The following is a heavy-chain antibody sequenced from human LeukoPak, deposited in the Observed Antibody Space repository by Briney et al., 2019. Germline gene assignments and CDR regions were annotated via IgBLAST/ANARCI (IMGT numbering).Heavy chain of an antibody. D-gene: IGHD5-24*01. V-gene: IGHV3-7*01. CDR1: GLTFSPYW. CDR3: AEMGALDI. Sequence: GGSLRLSCAASGLTFSPYWMTWVRQAPGKGLEWVANINQDGSEKLYVDSVKGRFTVSRDNAKNSLYLQMNSLRAEDTAVYYCAEMGALDIWGQGAMVTASS. J-gene: IGHJ3*02. CDR2: INQDGSEK.